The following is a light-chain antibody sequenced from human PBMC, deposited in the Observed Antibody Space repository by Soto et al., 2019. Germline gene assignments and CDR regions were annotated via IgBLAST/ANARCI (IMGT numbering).Light chain of an antibody. Sequence: EIVLTQSPGTLSLSPGERATLSCRASQSVSSSYLAWYQQKPCQAPRLLIYGASSRATGIPDRFSGSGSGTDFNLTISRLEPEDFAVYYCQQYGSSPGTFGQGTKVEIK. CDR2: GAS. J-gene: IGKJ1*01. CDR1: QSVSSSY. CDR3: QQYGSSPGT. V-gene: IGKV3-20*01.